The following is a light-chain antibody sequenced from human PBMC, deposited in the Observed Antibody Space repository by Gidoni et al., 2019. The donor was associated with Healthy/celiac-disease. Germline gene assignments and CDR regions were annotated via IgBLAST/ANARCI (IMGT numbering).Light chain of an antibody. CDR3: AAWDDSLSGVV. Sequence: QSVLTQPPSAPGTPGQRVTISCSGSRSNIGSNYVYWYQQLPGTAPKLLIYRNNQRPSGVPDRFSGSKSGTSASLAISGLRSEDEADYYCAAWDDSLSGVVFGGGTKLTVL. CDR1: RSNIGSNY. CDR2: RNN. J-gene: IGLJ2*01. V-gene: IGLV1-47*01.